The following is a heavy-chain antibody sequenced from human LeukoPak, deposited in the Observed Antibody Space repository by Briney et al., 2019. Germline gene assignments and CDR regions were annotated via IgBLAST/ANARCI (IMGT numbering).Heavy chain of an antibody. J-gene: IGHJ4*02. CDR2: IEDDGNRK. V-gene: IGHV3-7*01. Sequence: GESLRLSCAASGFTLSNFWMNWVRQAPGKGLEWVANIEDDGNRKNYVDSVKGRFTISRDNVKNSIYLQMNSLRADDTAVYYCARGRGIALWGQGTLVTVSS. D-gene: IGHD6-13*01. CDR3: ARGRGIAL. CDR1: GFTLSNFW.